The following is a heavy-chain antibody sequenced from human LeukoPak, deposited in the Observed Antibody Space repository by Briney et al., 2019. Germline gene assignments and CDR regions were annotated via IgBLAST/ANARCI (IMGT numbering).Heavy chain of an antibody. D-gene: IGHD2-21*02. Sequence: PGGSLRLSCAASGFTFSHYAMGWVRQAPGKGLEWVAVISYDGSNKYYADSVKGRFTISRDNSKNTLYLQMNSLRAEDTAVYYCARHIVVVTAILDYWGQGTLVTVSS. V-gene: IGHV3-30-3*02. J-gene: IGHJ4*02. CDR1: GFTFSHYA. CDR2: ISYDGSNK. CDR3: ARHIVVVTAILDY.